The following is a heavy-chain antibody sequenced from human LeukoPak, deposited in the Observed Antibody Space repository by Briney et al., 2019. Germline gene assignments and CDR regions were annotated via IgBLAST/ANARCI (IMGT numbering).Heavy chain of an antibody. CDR2: ISDDGSNY. D-gene: IGHD3-22*01. J-gene: IGHJ4*01. Sequence: GRSLRLSCAASGFTFSSYAMHWIRQAPGKGLEWVAVISDDGSNYSYADSVKGRFTISSDNSKSTLYLQMNSLRAEDTAVYYCARGVGYYYDSSGYPYYFDYWGXXTLVTVSS. CDR3: ARGVGYYYDSSGYPYYFDY. CDR1: GFTFSSYA. V-gene: IGHV3-30-3*01.